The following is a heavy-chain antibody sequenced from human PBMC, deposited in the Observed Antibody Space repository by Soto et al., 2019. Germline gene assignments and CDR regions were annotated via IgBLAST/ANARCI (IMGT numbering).Heavy chain of an antibody. CDR3: AKNGQWLATPPEA. Sequence: GGSLRLSCAASGFSFGAFVMTWFRQAPGGGLEWVASITDSGYTASYAETVEGRFTVSRDNSKNKLHLQMNDLRAEDTATYYCAKNGQWLATPPEAWGQGTLVTVSS. V-gene: IGHV3-23*01. D-gene: IGHD6-19*01. CDR1: GFSFGAFV. J-gene: IGHJ4*02. CDR2: ITDSGYTA.